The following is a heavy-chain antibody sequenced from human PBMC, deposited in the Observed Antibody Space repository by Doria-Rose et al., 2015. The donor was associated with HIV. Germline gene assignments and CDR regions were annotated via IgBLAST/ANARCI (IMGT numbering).Heavy chain of an antibody. CDR1: GFTFSNYG. D-gene: IGHD3-10*01. J-gene: IGHJ4*02. CDR2: ISCDGYNK. CDR3: ANGGETYYGSGTYYDEDY. V-gene: IGHV3-30*18. Sequence: QVQLVQSGGGVVKPGRSLRLSCAASGFTFSNYGMHWVRQAPGKGLEWLAVISCDGYNKFRADCVKCRFTISRDNSQNTLYLQMTNLRAEDTAVYYCANGGETYYGSGTYYDEDYWGQGTLVIVSS.